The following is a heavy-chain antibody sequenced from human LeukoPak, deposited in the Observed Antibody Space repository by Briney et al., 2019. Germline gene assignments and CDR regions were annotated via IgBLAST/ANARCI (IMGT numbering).Heavy chain of an antibody. CDR1: GFTLRSYD. CDR2: IGISDDT. J-gene: IGHJ4*02. CDR3: ARGGIQVSGIDEVDY. Sequence: GGSLRLSCAASGFTLRSYDMHWVRQVTGKGLEWVSAIGISDDTYYQGSVKGRFTISRENAKNSLYLQMNSLTAGDTAVYYCARGGIQVSGIDEVDYWGQGTLVTVSS. D-gene: IGHD6-19*01. V-gene: IGHV3-13*01.